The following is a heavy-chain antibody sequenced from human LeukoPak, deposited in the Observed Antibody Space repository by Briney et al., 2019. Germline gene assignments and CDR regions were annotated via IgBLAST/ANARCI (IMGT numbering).Heavy chain of an antibody. CDR1: GFTFSSYG. D-gene: IGHD5-12*01. V-gene: IGHV3-30*18. Sequence: GRSLRLSCAASGFTFSSYGMHWVRQAPGKGLEWVAVISYDGSNKYYADSVKGRFTISRDNSKNTLYLQMNSLRAEDTAVYYCAKDPPLVAIGSYFHYWGQGTLVTVSS. J-gene: IGHJ4*02. CDR3: AKDPPLVAIGSYFHY. CDR2: ISYDGSNK.